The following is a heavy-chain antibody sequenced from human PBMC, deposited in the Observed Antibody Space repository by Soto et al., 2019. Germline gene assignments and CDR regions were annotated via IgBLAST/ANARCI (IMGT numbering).Heavy chain of an antibody. Sequence: ASVKVSCKASGYTFTSYDINWVRQATGQGLEWMGWMNPNSGNTGYAQKFQGRVTMTRNTSISTAYMELSSLRSDDTAVYYCARRMYNWNDGFDYYYYMDVWGKGTTVTVSS. CDR1: GYTFTSYD. CDR3: ARRMYNWNDGFDYYYYMDV. J-gene: IGHJ6*03. CDR2: MNPNSGNT. D-gene: IGHD1-1*01. V-gene: IGHV1-8*01.